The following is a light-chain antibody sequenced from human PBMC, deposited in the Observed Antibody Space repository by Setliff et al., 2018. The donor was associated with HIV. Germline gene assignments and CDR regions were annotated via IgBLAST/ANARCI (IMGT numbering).Light chain of an antibody. CDR2: EVN. CDR3: SSYTNYNLAI. CDR1: ISNIGGYNF. J-gene: IGLJ1*01. Sequence: QSALTQPASVSGSPGQSITISCTGSISNIGGYNFVSWYRQYPGEVPKLMIFEVNNRPSGVSNRFSGSKSGNTASLTISGLQPGDEADYYCSSYTNYNLAIFGPGTKVTVL. V-gene: IGLV2-14*01.